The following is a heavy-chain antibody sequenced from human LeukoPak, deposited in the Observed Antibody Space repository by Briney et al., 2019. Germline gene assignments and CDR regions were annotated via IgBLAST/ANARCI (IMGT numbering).Heavy chain of an antibody. J-gene: IGHJ4*02. V-gene: IGHV4-59*01. Sequence: PSETLSLTCAVSGGSISNYYWTWIRQPPGKGLEWIGYISYSGSTNYNPSLKSRVTISVDTSKNQFSLKLSSVTAADTAVYYCARGQRTVTYTHYYFDYWGQGTLVTVSS. CDR3: ARGQRTVTYTHYYFDY. CDR1: GGSISNYY. CDR2: ISYSGST. D-gene: IGHD4-17*01.